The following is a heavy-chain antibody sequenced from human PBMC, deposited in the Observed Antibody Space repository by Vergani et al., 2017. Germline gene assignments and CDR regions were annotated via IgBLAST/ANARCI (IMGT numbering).Heavy chain of an antibody. CDR1: GGSFSDYY. Sequence: QVQLQEWGAGLLKTSETLSLTCGVSGGSFSDYYWCWIRQAPGMGLEWIGEVNHGGSTNYNPSLKSRVSISVDTSKIQFSLQLTSVTAADSALYFCASIARAPTRRNPPPDYWGQGILVTVSS. J-gene: IGHJ4*02. CDR3: ASIARAPTRRNPPPDY. CDR2: VNHGGST. D-gene: IGHD3-16*02. V-gene: IGHV4-34*01.